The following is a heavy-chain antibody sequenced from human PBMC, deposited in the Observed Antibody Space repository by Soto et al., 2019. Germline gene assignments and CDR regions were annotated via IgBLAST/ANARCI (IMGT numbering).Heavy chain of an antibody. CDR1: GGSISSGGYY. CDR2: IYYSGST. D-gene: IGHD3-16*01. Sequence: SETLSLTCTVSGGSISSGGYYWSWIRQHPGKGLEWIGYIYYSGSTNYNPSLKSRVTISVDTSKNQFSLKLSSVTAADTAVYYCARSELGDSFDYWGQGTLVTVSS. J-gene: IGHJ4*02. CDR3: ARSELGDSFDY. V-gene: IGHV4-61*08.